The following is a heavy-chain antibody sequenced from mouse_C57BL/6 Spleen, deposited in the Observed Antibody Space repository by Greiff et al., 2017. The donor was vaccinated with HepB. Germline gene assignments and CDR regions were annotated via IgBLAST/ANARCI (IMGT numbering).Heavy chain of an antibody. CDR2: IYPGDGDT. V-gene: IGHV1-80*01. J-gene: IGHJ4*01. CDR3: ARYDYDEAMDY. CDR1: GYAFSSYW. Sequence: QVQLQQSGAELVKPGASVKISCKASGYAFSSYWMNWVKQRPGKGLEWIGQIYPGDGDTNYNGKFKGKATLTADKSSSTAYMQLISLTSEDSAVYFCARYDYDEAMDYWGQGTLVTVSS. D-gene: IGHD2-4*01.